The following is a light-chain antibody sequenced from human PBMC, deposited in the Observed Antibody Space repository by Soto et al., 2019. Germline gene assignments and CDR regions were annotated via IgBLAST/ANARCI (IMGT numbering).Light chain of an antibody. J-gene: IGLJ1*01. V-gene: IGLV2-8*01. CDR2: EVS. CDR1: SSDVGSYDY. Sequence: SVLTQPRSASGSPGLSVTISCTGTSSDVGSYDYVSWYQQHPGKAPKLMIYEVSKRPSWVPDRFSGSKSGNTASLTVSGLQAEDEADYYCSSYGGTKHFVFGTGTKVTVL. CDR3: SSYGGTKHFV.